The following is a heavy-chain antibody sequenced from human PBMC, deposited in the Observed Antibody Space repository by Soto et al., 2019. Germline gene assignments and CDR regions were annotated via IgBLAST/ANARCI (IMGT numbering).Heavy chain of an antibody. D-gene: IGHD3-22*01. CDR1: GFTFTSSA. Sequence: ASVKVSCKASGFTFTSSAVQWVRQARGQGLEWMGWIVVGSGNTNYAQKFQERVTMTRDTSTSTAYMELRSLRSDDTAVYYCATYYYDSSGLSAFDIWGQGTMVTVSS. CDR2: IVVGSGNT. CDR3: ATYYYDSSGLSAFDI. V-gene: IGHV1-58*01. J-gene: IGHJ3*02.